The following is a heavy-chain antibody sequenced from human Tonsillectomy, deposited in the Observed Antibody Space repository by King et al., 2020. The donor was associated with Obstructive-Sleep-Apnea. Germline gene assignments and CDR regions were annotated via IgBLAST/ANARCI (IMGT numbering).Heavy chain of an antibody. J-gene: IGHJ3*02. CDR2: ISGSGCST. D-gene: IGHD3-3*01. V-gene: IGHV3-23*04. CDR1: GFTFSSYA. Sequence: VQLVESGGGLVQPGGSLRLSCAASGFTFSSYAMSWVRQAPGKGLEWVSGISGSGCSTYYADSVKGRFTISRDNSKNTLYLQMNSLRTEDTAVYYCAKDQSSYDFWSGHYAFDIWGQGTMVTVSS. CDR3: AKDQSSYDFWSGHYAFDI.